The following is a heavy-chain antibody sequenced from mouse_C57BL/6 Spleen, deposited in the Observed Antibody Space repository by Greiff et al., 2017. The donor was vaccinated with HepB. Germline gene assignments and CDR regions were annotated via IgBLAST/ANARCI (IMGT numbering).Heavy chain of an antibody. CDR3: TRYYGSSYDYAMDY. J-gene: IGHJ4*01. V-gene: IGHV1-15*01. D-gene: IGHD1-1*01. Sequence: VQLQQSGAELVRPGASVTLSCKASGYTFTDYEMHWVKQTPVHGLEWIGAIDPETGGTAYNQKFKGKAILTADKSSSTAYMELRSLTSEDSAVYYCTRYYGSSYDYAMDYWGQGTSVTVSS. CDR2: IDPETGGT. CDR1: GYTFTDYE.